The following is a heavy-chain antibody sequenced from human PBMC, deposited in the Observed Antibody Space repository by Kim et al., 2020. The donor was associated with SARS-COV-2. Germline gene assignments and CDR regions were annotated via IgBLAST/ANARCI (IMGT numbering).Heavy chain of an antibody. Sequence: GRFTISRDDSKNTLYLQMNSLKTEDTAVYYCTTDPTGYGDYDYYYYGMDVWGQGTTVTVSS. V-gene: IGHV3-15*01. CDR3: TTDPTGYGDYDYYYYGMDV. J-gene: IGHJ6*02. D-gene: IGHD4-17*01.